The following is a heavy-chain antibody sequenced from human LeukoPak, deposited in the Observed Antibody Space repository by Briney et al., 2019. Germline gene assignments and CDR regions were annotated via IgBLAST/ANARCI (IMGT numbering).Heavy chain of an antibody. CDR1: GFIFSDYY. CDR2: ISDGGRPL. J-gene: IGHJ4*02. D-gene: IGHD2-8*01. CDR3: ARRYCTPSSCYSDY. Sequence: GGSLRLSCAASGFIFSDYYMSWIRQAPGKGLEWVSFISDGGRPLHYAVSVKGRFAISRDNAKNSLYLQMNSLRDEDTAVYFCARRYCTPSSCYSDYWGQGALVTVSS. V-gene: IGHV3-11*01.